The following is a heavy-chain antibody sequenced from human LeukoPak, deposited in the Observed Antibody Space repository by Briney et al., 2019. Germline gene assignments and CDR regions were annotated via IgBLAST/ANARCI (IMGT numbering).Heavy chain of an antibody. J-gene: IGHJ4*02. D-gene: IGHD5-24*01. V-gene: IGHV3-9*01. CDR1: GFTFDDYA. CDR3: ARASFQRWLQLGGD. Sequence: GGSLRLSCAASGFTFDDYAMHWVRQAPGKGLEWVSGISWNSGSIGYADSVKGRFTISRDNAKNSLYLQMNSLRAEDTALYYCARASFQRWLQLGGDWGQGTLVTVSS. CDR2: ISWNSGSI.